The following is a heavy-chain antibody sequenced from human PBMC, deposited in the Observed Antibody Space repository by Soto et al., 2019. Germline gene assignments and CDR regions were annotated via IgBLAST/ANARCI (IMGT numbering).Heavy chain of an antibody. J-gene: IGHJ6*03. Sequence: EVQLVESGGGVVRPGGSLRLSCAASGFTFDDYGMSWVRQAPGKGLEWVSGINWNGGSTGYADSVKGRFTISRDNAKNSLYLQMNSLRAEDTALYHCARRAQQLDTYAYYYMDVWGKGTTVTVSS. D-gene: IGHD6-13*01. CDR1: GFTFDDYG. CDR3: ARRAQQLDTYAYYYMDV. CDR2: INWNGGST. V-gene: IGHV3-20*01.